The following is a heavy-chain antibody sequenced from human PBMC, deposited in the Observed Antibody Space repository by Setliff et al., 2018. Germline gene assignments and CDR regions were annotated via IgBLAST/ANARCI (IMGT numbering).Heavy chain of an antibody. V-gene: IGHV5-51*01. CDR3: ARQGCSSTSCHSIDY. Sequence: GESLKISCKGSGYSFTSNWIAWVRQMPGKGLECMGIIYPGNSNTRYSPPFQGQVTISADKAINTAYLQWNSLQASDTAMYYCARQGCSSTSCHSIDYWGQGTLDTVSS. CDR2: IYPGNSNT. J-gene: IGHJ4*02. D-gene: IGHD2-2*01. CDR1: GYSFTSNW.